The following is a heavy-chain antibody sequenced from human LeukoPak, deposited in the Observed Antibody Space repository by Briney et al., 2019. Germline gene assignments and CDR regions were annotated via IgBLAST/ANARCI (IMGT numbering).Heavy chain of an antibody. V-gene: IGHV3-15*01. CDR1: GFTFSNAW. J-gene: IGHJ5*02. D-gene: IGHD3-9*01. Sequence: GGSLRLSCEVSGFTFSNAWMSWVRQAPGKGLEWVGRIKSKTDGGTTDYAAPVKGIFTISRDDSKNTLYLQMNSLRAEDTAVYYCARDAFDILTGYHRFDPWGQGTLVTVSS. CDR3: ARDAFDILTGYHRFDP. CDR2: IKSKTDGGTT.